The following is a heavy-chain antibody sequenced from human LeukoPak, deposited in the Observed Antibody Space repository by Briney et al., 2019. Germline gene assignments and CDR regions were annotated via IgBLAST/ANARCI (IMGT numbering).Heavy chain of an antibody. Sequence: GGSLTLSRPACGFTDSNNYMSWLRQPAAKGLEWVSGLYRGGSTYYADSVMGGLTISRDNDKNSLYLQMNSLRDEDTAVYYCARSYTTRYYGSGSFFDYWGQGTLVTVSS. CDR3: ARSYTTRYYGSGSFFDY. D-gene: IGHD3-10*01. CDR2: LYRGGST. V-gene: IGHV3-53*03. CDR1: GFTDSNNY. J-gene: IGHJ4*02.